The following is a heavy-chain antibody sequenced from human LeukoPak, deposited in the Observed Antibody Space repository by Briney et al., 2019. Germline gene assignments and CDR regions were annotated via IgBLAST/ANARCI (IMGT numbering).Heavy chain of an antibody. CDR2: ISGSGGST. Sequence: WGSLRLSCAASGFTFSSYAMSWVRQAPGKGLEWVSGISGSGGSTFYADSVKGRFTLSRDNSKNTLYLQMNSLRVDDTAIYYCAKDRGGSGSYYYSAFDIWGQGTMVTVSS. V-gene: IGHV3-23*01. CDR3: AKDRGGSGSYYYSAFDI. J-gene: IGHJ3*02. CDR1: GFTFSSYA. D-gene: IGHD3-10*01.